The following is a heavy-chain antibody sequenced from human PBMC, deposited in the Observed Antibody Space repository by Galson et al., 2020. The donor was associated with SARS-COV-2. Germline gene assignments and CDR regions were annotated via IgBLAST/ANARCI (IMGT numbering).Heavy chain of an antibody. CDR2: IISSSSYI. J-gene: IGHJ1*01. D-gene: IGHD3-9*01. CDR1: GFTFSSYS. CDR3: ARAYYDIVTVYYSDW. Sequence: GESLRPSCAASGFTFSSYSMNWVRQAQGKGLEWVSSIISSSSYIYYADSVKGRFTITRDNAKNSLYMQMNSLRAEDTAVYYCARAYYDIVTVYYSDWWGQGTLVTVCS. V-gene: IGHV3-21*01.